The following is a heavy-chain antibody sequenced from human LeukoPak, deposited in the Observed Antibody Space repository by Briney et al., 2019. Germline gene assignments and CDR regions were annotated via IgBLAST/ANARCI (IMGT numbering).Heavy chain of an antibody. V-gene: IGHV3-23*01. CDR2: ISGSGGST. CDR3: ASKYQLLSD. Sequence: GGSLRLSSAPSVFTFSSYAMSWVRQAPGKGLEWVSAISGSGGSTYYADSVKGRLPISRDNSKNTLYLQMNSLRAEDTAVYYCASKYQLLSDWGQGTLVTVSS. D-gene: IGHD2-2*01. CDR1: VFTFSSYA. J-gene: IGHJ4*02.